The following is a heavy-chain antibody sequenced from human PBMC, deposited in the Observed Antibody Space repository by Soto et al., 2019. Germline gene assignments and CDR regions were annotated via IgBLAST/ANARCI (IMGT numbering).Heavy chain of an antibody. D-gene: IGHD2-2*01. J-gene: IGHJ4*02. Sequence: XESLRLSFAASGFTVSSNYMSWVRQAPGKGLEWVSVIYSGGSTYYADSVKGRFTISRDNSKNTLYLQMNSLRAEDTAVYYCERESDQLPSLFDYWGQGTLVTVSS. CDR3: ERESDQLPSLFDY. CDR1: GFTVSSNY. V-gene: IGHV3-53*01. CDR2: IYSGGST.